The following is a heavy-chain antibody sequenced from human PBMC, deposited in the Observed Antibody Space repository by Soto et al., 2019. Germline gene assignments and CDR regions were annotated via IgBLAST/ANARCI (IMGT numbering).Heavy chain of an antibody. J-gene: IGHJ4*02. CDR2: IDPSDSQT. CDR1: GYSFAGYW. CDR3: ARQIYDSDTGPNLQYHFDS. V-gene: IGHV5-10-1*01. D-gene: IGHD3-22*01. Sequence: GESLKISCKGSGYSFAGYWITWVRQKPGKGLEWMGRIDPSDSQTYYSPSFRGHVTISVTKSITTVFLQWRSLRASDTAMYYCARQIYDSDTGPNLQYHFDSWGQGTQVTVSS.